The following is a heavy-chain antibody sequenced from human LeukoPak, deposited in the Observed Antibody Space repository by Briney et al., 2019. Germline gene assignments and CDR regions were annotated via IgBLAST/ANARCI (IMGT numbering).Heavy chain of an antibody. D-gene: IGHD3-10*01. V-gene: IGHV3-30*02. CDR3: AKGPYYYGSGSYYNGPYMDV. J-gene: IGHJ6*03. Sequence: GGSLRLSCAASGFTFSSYGMHWVRQAPGKGLEWVAFIRYDGSNKYYADSVKGRFTISRDNSKNTLYLQMSSLRAEDTAVYYCAKGPYYYGSGSYYNGPYMDVWGKGTTVTISS. CDR2: IRYDGSNK. CDR1: GFTFSSYG.